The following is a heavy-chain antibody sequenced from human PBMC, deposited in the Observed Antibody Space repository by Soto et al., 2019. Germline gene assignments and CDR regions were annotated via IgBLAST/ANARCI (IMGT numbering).Heavy chain of an antibody. CDR2: IYWDDSK. Sequence: QITLKESGPTLVRPTQTLTLTCAFSGFSLSTSGVGVGWIRQPPGKALEWLAVIYWDDSKHYSPSLRSRLTITTDTSKNQVVLTMTNMDPMDTGTYYCAHKGPEDWHLDYWGQGTLVTVSS. CDR1: GFSLSTSGVG. CDR3: AHKGPEDWHLDY. J-gene: IGHJ4*02. V-gene: IGHV2-5*02. D-gene: IGHD3-9*01.